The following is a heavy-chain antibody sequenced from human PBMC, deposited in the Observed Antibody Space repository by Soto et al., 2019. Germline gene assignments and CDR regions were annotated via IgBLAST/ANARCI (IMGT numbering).Heavy chain of an antibody. CDR1: GYTFTSYG. D-gene: IGHD3-16*02. CDR2: ISAYNGNT. CDR3: AREGEGYYDYVWGSYPTSFGFDP. Sequence: GASVKVYCKASGYTFTSYGISWARQAPGQGLEWMGWISAYNGNTNYARKLQGRVTMTTDTSTSTAYMELRSLRSDDTAVYYCAREGEGYYDYVWGSYPTSFGFDPWGQGTLVTVSS. V-gene: IGHV1-18*04. J-gene: IGHJ5*02.